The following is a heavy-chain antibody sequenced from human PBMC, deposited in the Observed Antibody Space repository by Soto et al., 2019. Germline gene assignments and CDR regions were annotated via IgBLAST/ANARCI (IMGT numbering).Heavy chain of an antibody. J-gene: IGHJ4*02. CDR2: LSRSGDRT. D-gene: IGHD1-1*01. CDR1: GFTLSNYD. V-gene: IGHV3-23*01. Sequence: GGSLRLSCAASGFTLSNYDISWVRQAPGKGPEWVSTLSRSGDRTYYADSVKGRFTISRDNSENTLYLQLNGLRAEDTAVYYCAKSVTGINSPFDYWGQRTLVTVSS. CDR3: AKSVTGINSPFDY.